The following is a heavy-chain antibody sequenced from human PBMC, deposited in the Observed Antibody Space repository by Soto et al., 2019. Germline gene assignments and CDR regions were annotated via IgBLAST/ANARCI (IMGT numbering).Heavy chain of an antibody. V-gene: IGHV1-46*01. CDR2: INPSGGST. CDR3: ARDTLPGIAAAGIDY. J-gene: IGHJ4*02. CDR1: GYTFTSYY. D-gene: IGHD6-13*01. Sequence: QVQLVQSGAEVKKPGASVKVSCKASGYTFTSYYMHWVRQAPGQGLEWMGIINPSGGSTSYAQKFQGRVTMTRDTSTSTVYMELSSLRSEDTAVYYCARDTLPGIAAAGIDYWGQGTLVTVSS.